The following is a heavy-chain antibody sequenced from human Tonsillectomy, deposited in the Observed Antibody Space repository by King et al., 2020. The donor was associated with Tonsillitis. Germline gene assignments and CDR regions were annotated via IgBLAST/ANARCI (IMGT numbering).Heavy chain of an antibody. Sequence: VQLVESGGGVVQPGRSLRLSCAASGFTFSNYAMHWVRQAPGKGLEWVAVMSYDGRNKHFADSVKGRFTISRDNSKNSLSLQMNSLRAEDTAVYYCAREGSSWYSFFDYWGQGTLVTVSS. CDR1: GFTFSNYA. CDR3: AREGSSWYSFFDY. D-gene: IGHD6-13*01. CDR2: MSYDGRNK. J-gene: IGHJ4*02. V-gene: IGHV3-30*04.